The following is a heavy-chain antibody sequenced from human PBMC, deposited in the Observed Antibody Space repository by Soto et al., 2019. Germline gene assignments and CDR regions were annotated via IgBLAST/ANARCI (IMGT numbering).Heavy chain of an antibody. CDR3: ARDRGGVVPAALYYFDY. Sequence: QVQLQESGPGLVKPSQTLSLTCTVSGGSISSGGYYWSWIRQHPGKGLEWIGYIYYSGRTYYNPSHKSRVIISVNTYKNQFSLKLSSVTAAATAVYYCARDRGGVVPAALYYFDYWGQGTLVTVSS. CDR1: GGSISSGGYY. V-gene: IGHV4-31*03. J-gene: IGHJ4*02. CDR2: IYYSGRT. D-gene: IGHD2-2*01.